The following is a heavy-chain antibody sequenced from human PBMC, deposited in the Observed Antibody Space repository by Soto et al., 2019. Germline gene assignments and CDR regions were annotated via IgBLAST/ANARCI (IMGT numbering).Heavy chain of an antibody. CDR2: INPNSGGT. V-gene: IGHV1-2*04. Sequence: ASVKVSCKASGYTFTGYYMHWVRQAPGQGLEWMGWINPNSGGTNYAQKFQGWVTMTRDTSISTAYMELSRLRSDDTAVYYCAGGACSGGSCYSGFDYWGQGTLVTVSS. J-gene: IGHJ4*02. D-gene: IGHD2-15*01. CDR3: AGGACSGGSCYSGFDY. CDR1: GYTFTGYY.